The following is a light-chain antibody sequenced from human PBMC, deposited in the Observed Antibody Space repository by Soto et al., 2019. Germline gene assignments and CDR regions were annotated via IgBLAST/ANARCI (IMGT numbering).Light chain of an antibody. Sequence: EIVLTQSPGTLSLSPGERATLSCRASQSVRSNYLAWYQQKPGQAPRLLNYGASSIATGIPDRFSGSGSATDFTLTIIRLEAEDLAVYFCQLYASSPLYTFGQGTKLEIK. CDR2: GAS. CDR3: QLYASSPLYT. V-gene: IGKV3-20*01. CDR1: QSVRSNY. J-gene: IGKJ2*01.